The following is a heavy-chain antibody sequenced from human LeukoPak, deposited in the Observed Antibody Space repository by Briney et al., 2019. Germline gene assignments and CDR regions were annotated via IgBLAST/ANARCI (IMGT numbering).Heavy chain of an antibody. CDR1: GGSISSSSYY. CDR2: IYDSGST. Sequence: KTSETLSLTCTVSGGSISSSSYYWGWIRQPPGKGPEWIGSIYDSGSTYHNPSLKSRVTISVDTSKNQFSLKLSSVTAADTAVYYCARADGSGTYLYYFDYWGQGTLVTVSS. D-gene: IGHD3-10*01. V-gene: IGHV4-39*07. CDR3: ARADGSGTYLYYFDY. J-gene: IGHJ4*02.